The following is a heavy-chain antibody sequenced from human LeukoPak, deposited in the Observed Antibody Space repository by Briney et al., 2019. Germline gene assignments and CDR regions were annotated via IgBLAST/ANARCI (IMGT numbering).Heavy chain of an antibody. CDR3: ARGAGYNYPYYFDY. CDR2: IYGGGNI. Sequence: GGSLRLSCAASGFTVSSNYMNWVRQAPGKGLGWVSVIYGGGNIYYADSVKGRFTISRDNSKNTLYLQMNSLRAEDTAVYYCARGAGYNYPYYFDYWGQGTLVTVSS. J-gene: IGHJ4*02. CDR1: GFTVSSNY. V-gene: IGHV3-53*01. D-gene: IGHD5-24*01.